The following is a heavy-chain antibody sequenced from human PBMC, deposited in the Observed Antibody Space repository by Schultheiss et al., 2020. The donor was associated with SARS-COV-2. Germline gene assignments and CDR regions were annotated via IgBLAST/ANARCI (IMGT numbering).Heavy chain of an antibody. CDR3: ARAFDDYGGNGHAFDI. D-gene: IGHD4-23*01. CDR2: IYYSGST. J-gene: IGHJ3*02. CDR1: GGSISSGGYY. V-gene: IGHV4-31*11. Sequence: SQTLSLTCAVSGGSISSGGYYWSWIRQHPGKGLEWIGYIYYSGSTNYNPSLKSRVTISVDRSKNQFSLKLSSVTAADTAVYYCARAFDDYGGNGHAFDIWGQGTMVTVSS.